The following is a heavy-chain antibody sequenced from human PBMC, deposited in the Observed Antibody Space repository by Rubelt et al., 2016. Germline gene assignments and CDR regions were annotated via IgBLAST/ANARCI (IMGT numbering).Heavy chain of an antibody. CDR3: ARSINDAFDI. CDR1: GFIFSDYY. D-gene: IGHD6-6*01. V-gene: IGHV3-11*03. CDR2: ISSRNTYT. Sequence: GSLRLSCAASGFIFSDYYMSWIRQAPGKGLEWVSYISSRNTYTRYADSVQGRFTISRDNAKNSLYLQMNSLRVEDTAVYYCARSINDAFDIWGQGTMVTVSS. J-gene: IGHJ3*02.